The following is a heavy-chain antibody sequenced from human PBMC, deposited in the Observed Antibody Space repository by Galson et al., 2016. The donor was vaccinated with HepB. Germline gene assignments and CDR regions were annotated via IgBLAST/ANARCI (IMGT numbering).Heavy chain of an antibody. CDR1: GFTFNNYA. J-gene: IGHJ5*02. CDR2: ISPDGSNK. CDR3: AGSPNHNWLNP. Sequence: SLRLSCAASGFTFNNYAIHWVRQAPGKGLQWVAVISPDGSNKYFADSVKGRFTISRDNSKNTLYLQMNSVRGEDAALYYCAGSPNHNWLNPWGQGTLVTSSS. V-gene: IGHV3-30-3*01.